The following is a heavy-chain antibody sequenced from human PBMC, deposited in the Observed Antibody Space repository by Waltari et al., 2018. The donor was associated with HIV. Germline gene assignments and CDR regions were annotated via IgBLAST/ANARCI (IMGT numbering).Heavy chain of an antibody. CDR3: ARGEDVSLTSIPPGYRFDF. J-gene: IGHJ4*02. D-gene: IGHD2-21*02. CDR2: SNCNTVDT. V-gene: IGHV1-2*06. CDR1: GYTFTAFY. Sequence: VHLVQSGADFQRPGASVDVSCEASGYTFTAFYIHWVRQAPGQGLQWRGRSNCNTVDTNLAPNFQGRVTMTRDTSVNTAYMELRSLNSNDTAIYYCARGEDVSLTSIPPGYRFDFWGVGSAVTVSS.